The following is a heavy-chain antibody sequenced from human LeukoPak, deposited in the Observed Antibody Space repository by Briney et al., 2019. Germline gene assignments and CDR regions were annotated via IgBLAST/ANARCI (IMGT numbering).Heavy chain of an antibody. CDR1: GFTFSGSA. Sequence: GGSLRLSCAASGFTFSGSAMHWVRQASGKGLEWVGRIRSKANSYATAYAASVKGRFTISRDDSKNTAYLQMNSLKTEDTAVYYCAGYGGNSPHDAFDIWGQGTMVTVSS. J-gene: IGHJ3*02. V-gene: IGHV3-73*01. D-gene: IGHD4-23*01. CDR2: IRSKANSYAT. CDR3: AGYGGNSPHDAFDI.